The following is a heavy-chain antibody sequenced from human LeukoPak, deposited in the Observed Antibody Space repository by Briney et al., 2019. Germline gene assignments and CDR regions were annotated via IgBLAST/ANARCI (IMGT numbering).Heavy chain of an antibody. CDR3: ARSLQWLLRYFDS. J-gene: IGHJ4*02. Sequence: KTSETLSLTCTVSGGSLRSNDYYWGFIRQPPGKGLEWIGSISYSGATYHNPSLKSRVTSSVDTSKNQFPLRLTSVTAADTAVYYCARSLQWLLRYFDSWGQGTLVTVSS. V-gene: IGHV4-39*06. CDR2: ISYSGAT. D-gene: IGHD6-19*01. CDR1: GGSLRSNDYY.